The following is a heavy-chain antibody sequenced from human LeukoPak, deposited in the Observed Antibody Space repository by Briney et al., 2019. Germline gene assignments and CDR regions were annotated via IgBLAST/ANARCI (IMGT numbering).Heavy chain of an antibody. Sequence: ASVKVSCKASGYTFTSYYMHWVRQAPGQGLEWMGIINPSGGSTSYAQKFQGRVTMTRDTSTSTVYMELSSLRSEDTAVYYCARAGQHYYDSSGYYTGRFDHWGQGTLVTVSS. J-gene: IGHJ5*02. V-gene: IGHV1-46*01. CDR1: GYTFTSYY. D-gene: IGHD3-22*01. CDR3: ARAGQHYYDSSGYYTGRFDH. CDR2: INPSGGST.